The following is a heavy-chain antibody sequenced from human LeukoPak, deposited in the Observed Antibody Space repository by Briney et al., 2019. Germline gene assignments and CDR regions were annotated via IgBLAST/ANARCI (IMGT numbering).Heavy chain of an antibody. CDR1: GGSMTTHH. Sequence: PSETLSLTCTVSGGSMTTHHWNWIRQTPGKGLECLGYVFDSGRTKVNPSLTSRVTLSTDTSKNQLSLRLSSVTAADTAVYYCTTLKRGDIFGYFDFWGQGILVTVSS. V-gene: IGHV4-59*11. D-gene: IGHD5-18*01. CDR2: VFDSGRT. CDR3: TTLKRGDIFGYFDF. J-gene: IGHJ4*02.